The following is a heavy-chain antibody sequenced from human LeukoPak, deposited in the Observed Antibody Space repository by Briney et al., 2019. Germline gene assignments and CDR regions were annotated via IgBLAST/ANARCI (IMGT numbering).Heavy chain of an antibody. CDR3: ARGWGSAPRRWWFDP. V-gene: IGHV1-8*01. J-gene: IGHJ5*02. CDR2: MNPNSGNT. CDR1: GYTFTSYD. Sequence: ASVKVSCKASGYTFTSYDINWVRQATGQGLEWMGWMNPNSGNTGYAQKFQGRVTVTRNTSISTAYMELSSLRSEDTAVYYCARGWGSAPRRWWFDPWGQGTLVTVSS. D-gene: IGHD3-10*01.